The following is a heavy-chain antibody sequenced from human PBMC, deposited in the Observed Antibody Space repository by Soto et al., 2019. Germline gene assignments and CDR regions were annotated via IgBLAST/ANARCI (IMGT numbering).Heavy chain of an antibody. D-gene: IGHD3-3*01. CDR2: IRSKANSYAT. J-gene: IGHJ4*02. V-gene: IGHV3-73*01. CDR3: TRTYYDFWSGYPEYYFDY. CDR1: GFTFSGSA. Sequence: PGGSLRLSCAASGFTFSGSAMHWVRQASGKGLEWVGRIRSKANSYATAYAASVKGRFTISRDDSKNTAYLQMNSLKTEDTAVYYCTRTYYDFWSGYPEYYFDYWGQGTLVTVSS.